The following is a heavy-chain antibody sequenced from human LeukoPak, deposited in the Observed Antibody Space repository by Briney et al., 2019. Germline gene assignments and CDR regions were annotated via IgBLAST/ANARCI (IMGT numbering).Heavy chain of an antibody. CDR2: ISNDGSNQ. J-gene: IGHJ4*02. D-gene: IGHD2-15*01. CDR3: AKDEGYCSGGACYRQDF. CDR1: GFTFSTYG. Sequence: GGSLRLSCAASGFTFSTYGMHWVRQGPGKGLEWVAVISNDGSNQYYADSVKGRFTISRDNSKNTLYLQINSLRVEDTAVYYCAKDEGYCSGGACYRQDFWGQGTLVTVSS. V-gene: IGHV3-30*18.